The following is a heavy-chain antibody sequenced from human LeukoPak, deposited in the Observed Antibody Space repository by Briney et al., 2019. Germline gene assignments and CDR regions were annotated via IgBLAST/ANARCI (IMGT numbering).Heavy chain of an antibody. Sequence: GGSLRLSCAASGFTFSNYEMHWVRQAPGKGLEWVSYISSSGSDIYYADSVKGRFTISRGNAKNSLYLHMNSLRAEDTAVYYCARDYGGSSPFDYWGQGTLVTVSS. V-gene: IGHV3-48*03. J-gene: IGHJ4*02. CDR2: ISSSGSDI. CDR3: ARDYGGSSPFDY. CDR1: GFTFSNYE. D-gene: IGHD4-23*01.